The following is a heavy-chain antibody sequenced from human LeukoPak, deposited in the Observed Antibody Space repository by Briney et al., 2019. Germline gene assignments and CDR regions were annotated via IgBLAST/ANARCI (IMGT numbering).Heavy chain of an antibody. J-gene: IGHJ4*02. CDR3: AKEGRSLQTY. CDR1: GFMFSSNW. Sequence: GGSLRLSCAASGFMFSSNWMSWVRLAPGKGLEWVTNIKEDGTETYYVDSVKGQFTISRDNAKNSLYLQMNSLRVEDMAVYYCAKEGRSLQTYWGQGTLVTVSS. D-gene: IGHD5-24*01. V-gene: IGHV3-7*03. CDR2: IKEDGTET.